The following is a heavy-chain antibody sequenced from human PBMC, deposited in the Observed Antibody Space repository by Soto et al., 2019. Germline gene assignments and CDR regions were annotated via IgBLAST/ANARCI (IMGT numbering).Heavy chain of an antibody. CDR3: ARAGGNAAGDWFDP. CDR2: IIPIFGTA. Sequence: VKVSCKASGGTFSSYAISWVRQAPGQGLEWMGGIIPIFGTANYAQKFQGRVTITADESTSTAYMELSSLRSEDTAVYYCARAGGNAAGDWFDPWGQGTLVTVSS. CDR1: GGTFSSYA. V-gene: IGHV1-69*01. J-gene: IGHJ5*02. D-gene: IGHD2-15*01.